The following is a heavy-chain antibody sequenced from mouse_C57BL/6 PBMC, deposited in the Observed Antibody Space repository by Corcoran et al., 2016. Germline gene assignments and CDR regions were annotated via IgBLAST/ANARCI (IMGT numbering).Heavy chain of an antibody. CDR3: ARNYYGSSYRGYFDV. CDR1: GYTFTDYY. D-gene: IGHD1-1*01. CDR2: INPNNGGT. V-gene: IGHV1-26*01. J-gene: IGHJ1*03. Sequence: EVQLQQSGPELVKPGASVKISCKASGYTFTDYYMNWVKQSHGKSLEWIGDINPNNGGTSYNQKFKGKATLTVDKSSSTAYMELRSLTSEDSAVYYCARNYYGSSYRGYFDVWGTGTTVTVSS.